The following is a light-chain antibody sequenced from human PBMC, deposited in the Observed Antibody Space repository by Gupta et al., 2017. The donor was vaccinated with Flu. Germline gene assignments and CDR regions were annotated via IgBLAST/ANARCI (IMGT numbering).Light chain of an antibody. CDR3: CSYAGSNTLL. J-gene: IGLJ2*01. Sequence: QSALTQPPSASGSPGRSVTISCTGTSSDVGGYDYVSWYQHHPGKAPKLMIYDVFRRPSGVPDRFSGSKSGNTASLTVSGLQAEDEADYYCCSYAGSNTLLFGGGTKLTVL. CDR2: DVF. CDR1: SSDVGGYDY. V-gene: IGLV2-8*01.